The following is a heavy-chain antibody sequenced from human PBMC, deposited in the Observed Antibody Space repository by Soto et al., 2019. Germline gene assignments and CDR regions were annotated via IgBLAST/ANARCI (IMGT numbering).Heavy chain of an antibody. Sequence: GGSLRLSCAASGFTFSSYAMSWVRQAPGKGLEWVSAISGSGGSTYYADSVKGRSTISRDNSKNTLYLQMNSLRAEDTAVYYCAKIKWSGSYLEFFDYWGQGTLVTVSS. CDR3: AKIKWSGSYLEFFDY. D-gene: IGHD1-26*01. J-gene: IGHJ4*02. CDR1: GFTFSSYA. CDR2: ISGSGGST. V-gene: IGHV3-23*01.